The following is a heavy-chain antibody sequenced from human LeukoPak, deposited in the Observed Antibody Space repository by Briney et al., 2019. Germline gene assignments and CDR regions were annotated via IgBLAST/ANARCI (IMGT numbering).Heavy chain of an antibody. J-gene: IGHJ4*02. D-gene: IGHD2-15*01. V-gene: IGHV3-48*01. CDR3: ARVNRMVPGYCSGGTCPGDY. CDR2: ISSSSSTI. Sequence: PGGSLRLSCAASGFTFSSHGMSWVRQAPGKGLEWVSYISSSSSTIYYADSVKGRFTISRDNAKNSLYLQMNSLRAEDTAVYYCARVNRMVPGYCSGGTCPGDYWGQGTLVTVSS. CDR1: GFTFSSHG.